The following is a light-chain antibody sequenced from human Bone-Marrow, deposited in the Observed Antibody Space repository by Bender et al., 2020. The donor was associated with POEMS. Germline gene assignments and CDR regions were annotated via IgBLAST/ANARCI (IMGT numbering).Light chain of an antibody. CDR2: KDT. Sequence: SYELIQPPSVSVSPGQTARITCSGDGLSHKYVSWYQQRPGQAPLLVIFKDTERPSGIPERFSASTSGTQVTLTISGVQAEDEADYYCQSTDTTGTSFVIFGRGTRMTVL. J-gene: IGLJ2*01. V-gene: IGLV3-25*03. CDR1: GLSHKY. CDR3: QSTDTTGTSFVI.